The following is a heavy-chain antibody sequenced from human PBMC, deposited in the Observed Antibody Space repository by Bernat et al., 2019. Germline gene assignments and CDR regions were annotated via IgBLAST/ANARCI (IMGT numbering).Heavy chain of an antibody. CDR3: ASRSTTWGEDY. D-gene: IGHD2/OR15-2a*01. CDR1: GFTFSNYG. J-gene: IGHJ4*02. CDR2: IWHDGSDK. V-gene: IGHV3-33*01. Sequence: QVQLVESGGGVVQSGRSLRLSCAASGFTFSNYGMHWVRQAPGKGLECVALIWHDGSDKYYADSVKGRVTISRDNSKNTVFLQMNSLRAEDTAVYFCASRSTTWGEDYWGQGTLVTVSS.